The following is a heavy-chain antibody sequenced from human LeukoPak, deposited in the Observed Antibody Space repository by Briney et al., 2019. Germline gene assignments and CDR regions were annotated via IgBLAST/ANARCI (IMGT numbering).Heavy chain of an antibody. Sequence: GGSLRLSCAASGFTVSSNYMSWVRQAPGKGLEWVSVIYSGGSTYYADSVKGRFTISRDNSKNTLYLQMNSLRAEDTAVYYCAKELDYYGSGSYLFDYWGQGTLVTVSS. CDR1: GFTVSSNY. J-gene: IGHJ4*02. V-gene: IGHV3-53*05. CDR3: AKELDYYGSGSYLFDY. CDR2: IYSGGST. D-gene: IGHD3-10*01.